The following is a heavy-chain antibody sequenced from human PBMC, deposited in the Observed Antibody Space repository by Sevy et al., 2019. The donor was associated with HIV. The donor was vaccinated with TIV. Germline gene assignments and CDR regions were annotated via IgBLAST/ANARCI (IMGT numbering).Heavy chain of an antibody. Sequence: GGSLRLSCGASGFTFFEYGIHWVRQAPGKGLEWVAVISHDGINKYYADTVKGRFTISRDNSNNTVSLQMNSLRAEDTAVYSCAKGGGYSYGEGGFDAWGQGTLVTVSS. CDR3: AKGGGYSYGEGGFDA. CDR1: GFTFFEYG. V-gene: IGHV3-30*18. J-gene: IGHJ5*02. D-gene: IGHD5-18*01. CDR2: ISHDGINK.